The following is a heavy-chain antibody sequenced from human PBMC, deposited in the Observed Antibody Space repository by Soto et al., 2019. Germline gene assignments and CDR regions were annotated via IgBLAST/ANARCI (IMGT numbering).Heavy chain of an antibody. CDR2: IRAYNGNT. CDR1: GYTFTSYG. CDR3: ARDAPPEDD. Sequence: QVQLVQSGTEVKKPGASVKVSCKASGYTFTSYGISWVRQAPGQGLEWMGWIRAYNGNTNYAQKLQGRVTTTTDTSKSTAYMELRSLGSDDTAVYYCARDAPPEDDWGQGTLVTVSS. J-gene: IGHJ4*02. V-gene: IGHV1-18*01.